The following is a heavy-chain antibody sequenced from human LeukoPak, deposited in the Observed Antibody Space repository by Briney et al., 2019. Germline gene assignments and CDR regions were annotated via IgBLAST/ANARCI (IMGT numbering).Heavy chain of an antibody. Sequence: ASVNVSCKASGGTFSSYAISWVRQAPGQGLEWMGGIIPIFGTANYAQKFQGRVTITADESTSTAYMELSSLRSEDTAVCYCARDYYDSSGYYAEFDYWGQGTLVTVSS. CDR3: ARDYYDSSGYYAEFDY. J-gene: IGHJ4*02. CDR1: GGTFSSYA. V-gene: IGHV1-69*13. CDR2: IIPIFGTA. D-gene: IGHD3-22*01.